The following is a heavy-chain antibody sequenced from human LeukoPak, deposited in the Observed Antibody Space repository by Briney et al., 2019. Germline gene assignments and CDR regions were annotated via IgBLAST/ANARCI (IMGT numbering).Heavy chain of an antibody. J-gene: IGHJ4*02. CDR2: MNSDESTT. V-gene: IGHV3-74*01. D-gene: IGHD6-13*01. CDR3: ARGSKYSSSWYVDY. CDR1: GFTFSSYW. Sequence: GGSLRLSCAASGFTFSSYWMHWVRQAPGKGPVWVSSMNSDESTTTYADSMKGRFTISRDNANNTLYLQTNSLRVEDTAVYYCARGSKYSSSWYVDYWGQGTLVTVSS.